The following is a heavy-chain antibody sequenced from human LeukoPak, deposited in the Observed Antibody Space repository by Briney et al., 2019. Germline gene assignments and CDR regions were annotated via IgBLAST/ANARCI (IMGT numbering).Heavy chain of an antibody. D-gene: IGHD4/OR15-4a*01. J-gene: IGHJ3*02. CDR2: INPNSGAT. CDR1: GYTFTGHY. Sequence: ASVKVSCKASGYTFTGHYMNWVRHAPGHGLGWMGWINPNSGATNYAQKFQGRVTMTRDTSISTAYMELSSLRSDDTAVYYCARGLVVLPRSAFDIWGEGTMVTVSS. CDR3: ARGLVVLPRSAFDI. V-gene: IGHV1-2*02.